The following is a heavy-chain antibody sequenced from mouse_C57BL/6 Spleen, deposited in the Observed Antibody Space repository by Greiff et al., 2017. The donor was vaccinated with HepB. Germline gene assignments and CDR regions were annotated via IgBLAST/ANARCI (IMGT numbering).Heavy chain of an antibody. Sequence: EVQLQQSGAELVRPGASVKLSCTASGFNIKDDYMHWVKQRPEQGLEWIGWIDPENGDTVYASKFQGKATITADTPSNPADLQLSSLTSEDTAVYYCTTRLTSYYGSSYGAMDYWGQGTSVTVAS. D-gene: IGHD1-1*01. CDR1: GFNIKDDY. CDR3: TTRLTSYYGSSYGAMDY. V-gene: IGHV14-4*01. J-gene: IGHJ4*01. CDR2: IDPENGDT.